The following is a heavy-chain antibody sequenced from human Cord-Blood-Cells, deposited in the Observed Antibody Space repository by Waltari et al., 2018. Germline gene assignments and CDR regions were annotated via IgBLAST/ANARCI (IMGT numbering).Heavy chain of an antibody. D-gene: IGHD4-4*01. Sequence: QVQLQQWGAGLLKPSETLSLTCAVYGGSFSGYYWSWIRQPPGKGLEGIGEINHSGSTNYNPSLKIRVTISVDTSKNQFSLKLSSVTAADTAVYYCARASNPVGYWGQGTLVTVSS. J-gene: IGHJ4*02. CDR2: INHSGST. CDR1: GGSFSGYY. V-gene: IGHV4-34*01. CDR3: ARASNPVGY.